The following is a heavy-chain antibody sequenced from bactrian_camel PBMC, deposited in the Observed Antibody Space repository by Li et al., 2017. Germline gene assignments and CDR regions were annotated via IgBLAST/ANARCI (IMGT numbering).Heavy chain of an antibody. CDR3: KGVRLCGDSDIETV. Sequence: VQLVESGGGLVQPGGSLRLSCTASGFPFSSYGMSWIRQAPGKGREFVSGRAVDGSTRYRDSVKGRFTASQGAKNTVYLQMNSLTPEDTGLYRCKGVRLCGDSDIETVWSQGTQVTVS. V-gene: IGHV3S10*01. CDR1: GFPFSSYG. CDR2: RAVDGST. J-gene: IGHJ4*01. D-gene: IGHD3*01.